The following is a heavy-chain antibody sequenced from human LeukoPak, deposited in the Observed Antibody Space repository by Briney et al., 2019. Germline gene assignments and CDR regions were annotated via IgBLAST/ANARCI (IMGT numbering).Heavy chain of an antibody. CDR1: GFTVSSNY. V-gene: IGHV3-53*01. D-gene: IGHD2-15*01. Sequence: GGSLRLSCAASGFTVSSNYMSWVRQAPGKGLEWVSVIYSGGSTYYADSVKGRFTISRDNSKNTLYLQMNSLRAEDTAVYYCARDTVVVVAAYYYYYMDVWGKGTMVTVSS. CDR2: IYSGGST. J-gene: IGHJ6*03. CDR3: ARDTVVVVAAYYYYYMDV.